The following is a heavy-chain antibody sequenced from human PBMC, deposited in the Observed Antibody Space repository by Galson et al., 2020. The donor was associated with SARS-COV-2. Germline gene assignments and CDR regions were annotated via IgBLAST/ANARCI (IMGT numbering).Heavy chain of an antibody. V-gene: IGHV3-53*01. CDR1: GFSVRNNY. J-gene: IGHJ6*02. CDR3: ATYGESFWTGHYYGMDV. CDR2: IYSGGDT. D-gene: IGHD3-3*01. Sequence: GGSLRLSCAASGFSVRNNYMNWVRQAPGKGLEWVSVIYSGGDTHYGDSVKGRFTISRDNSKNTLHLQMNSLRVEDTAIYYCATYGESFWTGHYYGMDVWSQGTTVTVSS.